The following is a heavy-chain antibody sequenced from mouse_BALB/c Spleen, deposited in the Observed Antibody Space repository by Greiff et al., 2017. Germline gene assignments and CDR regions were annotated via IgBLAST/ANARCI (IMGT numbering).Heavy chain of an antibody. Sequence: VQLQQSGAELVRPGALVKLSCKASGFNINDYYMHWVKQRPEQGLEWIGWIDPENGNTIYDPKFPDKASITADTSSNTAYLQLIILTSEDTAVYYCARDYGSSYDYYFDYWGQGTTLTVSS. CDR3: ARDYGSSYDYYFDY. J-gene: IGHJ2*01. V-gene: IGHV14-1*02. CDR1: GFNINDYY. D-gene: IGHD1-1*01. CDR2: IDPENGNT.